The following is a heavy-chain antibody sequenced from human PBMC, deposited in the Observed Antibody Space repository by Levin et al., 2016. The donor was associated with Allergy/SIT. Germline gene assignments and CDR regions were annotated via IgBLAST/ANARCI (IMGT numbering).Heavy chain of an antibody. V-gene: IGHV3-7*01. CDR3: ARWLVRGDIRGIDY. J-gene: IGHJ4*02. CDR2: IKQDGSEK. CDR1: GYTLTELS. D-gene: IGHD3-10*01. Sequence: SCKVSGYTLTELSMHWVRQAPGKGLEWVANIKQDGSEKYYVDSVKGRFTISRDNTQNSLHLQMSSLRAEDTAVYYCARWLVRGDIRGIDYWGQGTLVTVSS.